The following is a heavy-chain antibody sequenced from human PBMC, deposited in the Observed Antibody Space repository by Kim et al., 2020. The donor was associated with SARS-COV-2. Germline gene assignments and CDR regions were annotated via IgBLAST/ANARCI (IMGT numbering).Heavy chain of an antibody. V-gene: IGHV3-15*01. J-gene: IGHJ6*02. D-gene: IGHD2-21*02. CDR1: GFTFSNAW. CDR2: IKSKTDGGTT. CDR3: TTYRCGGDCYSYYYYYDMDF. Sequence: GGSLRLSCAASGFTFSNAWMSWVRQAPGKGLEWVGRIKSKTDGGTTDYAAPVKGRFTISRDDSKNTLYLQMNSLKTEDTAVYYCTTYRCGGDCYSYYYYYDMDFWGQGTTVTVSS.